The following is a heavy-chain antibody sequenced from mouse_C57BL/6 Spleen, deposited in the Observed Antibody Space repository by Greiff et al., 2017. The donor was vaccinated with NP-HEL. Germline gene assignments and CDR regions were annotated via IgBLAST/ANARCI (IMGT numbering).Heavy chain of an antibody. V-gene: IGHV1-82*01. CDR3: ARPEIYYDYPYAMDY. CDR2: IYPGDGDT. CDR1: GYAFSSSW. Sequence: VQLQQSGPELVKPGASVKISCKASGYAFSSSWMNWVKQRPGKGLEWIGRIYPGDGDTNYNGKFKGKATLTADKSSSTAYMQLSSLTSEDSAVYFCARPEIYYDYPYAMDYWGQGTSDTVSS. D-gene: IGHD2-4*01. J-gene: IGHJ4*01.